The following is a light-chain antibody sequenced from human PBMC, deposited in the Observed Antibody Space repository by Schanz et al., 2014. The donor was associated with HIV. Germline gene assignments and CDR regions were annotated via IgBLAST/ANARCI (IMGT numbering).Light chain of an antibody. CDR2: GAS. CDR3: QQYNNWPLT. CDR1: QSVSDN. V-gene: IGKV3-15*01. J-gene: IGKJ4*01. Sequence: EIVLTQSPATLSVSPGEEATLSCRASQSVSDNLAWYQQKPGQSPRLLAYGASTRATGIPGRFSGSWSGTEFTLTISSLQSEDFGVYYCQQYNNWPLTFGGGTKVEIK.